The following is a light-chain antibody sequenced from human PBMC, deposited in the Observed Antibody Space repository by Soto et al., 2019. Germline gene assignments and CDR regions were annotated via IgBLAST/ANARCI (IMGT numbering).Light chain of an antibody. V-gene: IGKV3-15*01. CDR1: QSVSSN. CDR3: RQYNNWPRGT. CDR2: GAF. J-gene: IGKJ1*01. Sequence: EIVMTQSPATLSVSPGERATLSCRASQSVSSNLAWYQQKPGKAPRLLIYGAFTRATGIPARFSGSGSGTEFTHAISSLQSEDFAVYFCRQYNNWPRGTFGQGTKVEI.